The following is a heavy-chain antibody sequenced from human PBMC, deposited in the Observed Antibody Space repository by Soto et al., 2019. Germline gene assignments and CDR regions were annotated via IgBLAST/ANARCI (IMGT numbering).Heavy chain of an antibody. V-gene: IGHV4-4*07. D-gene: IGHD6-13*01. CDR3: ARGRGEYTSSWFWYFSH. J-gene: IGHJ2*01. CDR2: LNIAGTI. CDR1: GASISSYN. Sequence: SETLSLTCSVSGASISSYNWNWVRQSAGKGPEWVGRLNIAGTINYNPSPKSRITMSMDTSKNQISLHLRSVTAADTAMYYCARGRGEYTSSWFWYFSHWGHGTLVTVSS.